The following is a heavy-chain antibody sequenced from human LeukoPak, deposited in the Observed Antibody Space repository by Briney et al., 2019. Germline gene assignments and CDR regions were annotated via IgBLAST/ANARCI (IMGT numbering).Heavy chain of an antibody. CDR3: SGRGTCYYFDL. V-gene: IGHV1-18*01. CDR2: ISGYNGNT. J-gene: IGHJ4*02. D-gene: IGHD5-12*01. Sequence: ASVKVSCKASGYTFTSYGISWVRQAPGQGLEWMGWISGYNGNTNYAQKFLGRVSMTADTATSTAYMELRSLTSDDTAMYARSGRGTCYYFDLWGQGTLVTVSS. CDR1: GYTFTSYG.